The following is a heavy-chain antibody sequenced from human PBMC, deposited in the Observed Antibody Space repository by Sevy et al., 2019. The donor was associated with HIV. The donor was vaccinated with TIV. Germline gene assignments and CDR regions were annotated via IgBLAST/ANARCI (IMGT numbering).Heavy chain of an antibody. V-gene: IGHV3-9*01. CDR2: VSWSSDKI. J-gene: IGHJ3*02. CDR3: VKDLMAMITMGGAFDI. Sequence: GGSLRLSCAASGFRFDDYAMHWVRLAPGKGLEWVSGVSWSSDKIYYVDSVKGRFTISRDNAKTSLVLQMNSLTTEDTALYYCVKDLMAMITMGGAFDIWGRGTTVTVSS. CDR1: GFRFDDYA. D-gene: IGHD5-12*01.